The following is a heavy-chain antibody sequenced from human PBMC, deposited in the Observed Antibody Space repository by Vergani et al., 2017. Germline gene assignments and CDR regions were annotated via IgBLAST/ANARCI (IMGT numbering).Heavy chain of an antibody. CDR1: GFTFSSYS. D-gene: IGHD4-17*01. J-gene: IGHJ5*02. CDR2: ISSSSSYI. V-gene: IGHV3-21*01. Sequence: EVQLVESGGGLVKPGGSLRLSCAASGFTFSSYSMNWVRQAPGKGLEWVSSISSSSSYIYYADSVKGRFTISRDNAKNSLYLQMNSLRAEDTAVYYCARDYSTLDGDYVVDFFWYDDWGQGTLVTVAS. CDR3: ARDYSTLDGDYVVDFFWYDD.